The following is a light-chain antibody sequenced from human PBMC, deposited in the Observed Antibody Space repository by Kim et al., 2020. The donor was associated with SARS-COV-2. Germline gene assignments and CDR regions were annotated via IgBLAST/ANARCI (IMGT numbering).Light chain of an antibody. CDR1: QCISIY. J-gene: IGKJ2*01. V-gene: IGKV1-39*01. CDR2: AAS. CDR3: QQSYNSFYT. Sequence: SASVGDRVTITWRATQCISIYLNWYQQKPEKGPKLLIFAASYLQSGVPSRFSGSGSGTDFTLTIRSLQPADFATYYCQQSYNSFYTFGQGTKLEI.